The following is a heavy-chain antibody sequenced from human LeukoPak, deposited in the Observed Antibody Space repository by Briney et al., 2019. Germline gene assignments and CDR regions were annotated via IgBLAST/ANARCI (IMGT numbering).Heavy chain of an antibody. J-gene: IGHJ4*02. V-gene: IGHV3-23*01. Sequence: GGSLRLPCAASGFTFSSYAMSWVRQAPGKGLEWVSAISGSGGSTYYADSVKGRFTISRDNSKNTLYLQMNSLRAEDTAVYYCAKDGIYDFWSGSTNPFDYWGQGTLVTVSS. CDR2: ISGSGGST. CDR3: AKDGIYDFWSGSTNPFDY. CDR1: GFTFSSYA. D-gene: IGHD3-3*01.